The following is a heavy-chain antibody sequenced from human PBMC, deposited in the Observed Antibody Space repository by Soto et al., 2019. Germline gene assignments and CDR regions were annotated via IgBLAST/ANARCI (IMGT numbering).Heavy chain of an antibody. CDR1: GFTFSSYG. J-gene: IGHJ4*02. D-gene: IGHD2-2*01. Sequence: QGQLVESGGGVVQPGRSLRLSCAASGFTFSSYGMHWVRQAPGKGLEWVAVVSYDGANTYYIDSVKGRLTVSRDNSKNTGFLQMNRLRAQDTAVYYRVKSKSGVRPYQLPSFVHYWGQGALVTVSS. V-gene: IGHV3-30*18. CDR2: VSYDGANT. CDR3: VKSKSGVRPYQLPSFVHY.